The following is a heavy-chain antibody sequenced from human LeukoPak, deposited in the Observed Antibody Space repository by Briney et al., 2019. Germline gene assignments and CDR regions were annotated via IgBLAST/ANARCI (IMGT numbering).Heavy chain of an antibody. CDR3: ARDPYSGNYGNYYYYYMDV. CDR2: ISYDGSIK. J-gene: IGHJ6*03. CDR1: GFIFSSYA. Sequence: PGRSLRLSCAASGFIFSSYAMHWVRQAPGKGLEWVAVISYDGSIKYYADSVKGRLTISRDNSKNTLYLQMNNLSPDDTAVYFCARDPYSGNYGNYYYYYMDVWGKGTTVTISS. V-gene: IGHV3-30*04. D-gene: IGHD1-26*01.